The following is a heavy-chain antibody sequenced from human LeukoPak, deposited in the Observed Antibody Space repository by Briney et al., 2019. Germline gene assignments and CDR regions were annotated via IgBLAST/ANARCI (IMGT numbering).Heavy chain of an antibody. V-gene: IGHV3-53*01. CDR1: GVIVSRNF. CDR2: MYAGGTT. CDR3: ARGSGSGWPLDR. D-gene: IGHD6-19*01. J-gene: IGHJ5*02. Sequence: PGGSLRLSCAASGVIVSRNFMSWVRQAPEKGLQWDAIMYAGGTTDYSDSVRGRFHISRDSSNNTLSLQINSLRAEDTAVYYCARGSGSGWPLDRWGQGALVTVSS.